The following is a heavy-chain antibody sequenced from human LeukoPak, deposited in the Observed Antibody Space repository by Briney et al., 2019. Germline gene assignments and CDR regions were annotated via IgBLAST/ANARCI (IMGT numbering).Heavy chain of an antibody. J-gene: IGHJ4*02. CDR3: ARDSYGDYHFDY. D-gene: IGHD4-17*01. V-gene: IGHV3-23*01. Sequence: GGSLRLSCAASGFTFSRFAMTWVRQAPGKGLEWVSAISGSGGSTYYADSVKGRFTISRDNSKNTLYLQMNSLRAEDTAVYYCARDSYGDYHFDYWGQGTLVTVSS. CDR1: GFTFSRFA. CDR2: ISGSGGST.